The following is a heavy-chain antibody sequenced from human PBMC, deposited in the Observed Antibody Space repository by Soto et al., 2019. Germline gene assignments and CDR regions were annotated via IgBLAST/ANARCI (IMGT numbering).Heavy chain of an antibody. CDR1: GGSFSGYY. CDR3: ARGRKRIDIVVVPAAILTSVLDY. CDR2: INHSGST. J-gene: IGHJ4*02. D-gene: IGHD2-2*01. Sequence: QVQLQQWGAGLLKPSETLSLTCAVYGGSFSGYYWSWIRQPPGKGLEWIGEINHSGSTNYNPSLKSRVTISVDTSKNQFSLKLSSVTAADTAVYYCARGRKRIDIVVVPAAILTSVLDYWGQGTLVTVSS. V-gene: IGHV4-34*01.